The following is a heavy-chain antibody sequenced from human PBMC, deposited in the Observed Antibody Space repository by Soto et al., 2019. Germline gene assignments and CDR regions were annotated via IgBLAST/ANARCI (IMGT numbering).Heavy chain of an antibody. CDR3: AADRGYL. J-gene: IGHJ5*02. Sequence: QMQLVQSGPEVKKPGTSVKVSCKASGFTFTSSSVQWVRQARGQGLEWIGWIVVGTGDTKYAQKFQERVTFDRDISTTTAYMEVSTLTSDDTAVYYCAADRGYLWGQGTLVTVSS. D-gene: IGHD3-10*01. V-gene: IGHV1-58*01. CDR2: IVVGTGDT. CDR1: GFTFTSSS.